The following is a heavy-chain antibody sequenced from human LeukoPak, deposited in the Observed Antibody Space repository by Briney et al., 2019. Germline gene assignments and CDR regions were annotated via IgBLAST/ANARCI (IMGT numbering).Heavy chain of an antibody. CDR1: GFTFSSYG. CDR3: AKDLDYYDSSGYPYYFDY. D-gene: IGHD3-22*01. CDR2: IRYDGSNK. Sequence: GGSLRLSCAASGFTFSSYGMHWVRQAPGKWLEWVAFIRYDGSNKYYADSVKGRFTISRDNSKNTLYLQMNSLRAEDTAVYYCAKDLDYYDSSGYPYYFDYWGQGTLVTVSS. J-gene: IGHJ4*02. V-gene: IGHV3-30*02.